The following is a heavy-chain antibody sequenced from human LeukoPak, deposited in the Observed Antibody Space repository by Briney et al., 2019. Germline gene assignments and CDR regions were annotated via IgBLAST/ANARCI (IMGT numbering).Heavy chain of an antibody. D-gene: IGHD5-18*01. CDR3: ARVDVDTAMVNRPVGPYYYYGMDV. Sequence: GASVKVSCKASGYTFTSYGISWVRQAPGQGLEWMGGIVPIFGTANYAQKFQGRVTITADESTSTAYMELSSLRSEDTAVYYCARVDVDTAMVNRPVGPYYYYGMDVWGQGTTVTVSS. J-gene: IGHJ6*02. CDR1: GYTFTSYG. CDR2: IVPIFGTA. V-gene: IGHV1-69*13.